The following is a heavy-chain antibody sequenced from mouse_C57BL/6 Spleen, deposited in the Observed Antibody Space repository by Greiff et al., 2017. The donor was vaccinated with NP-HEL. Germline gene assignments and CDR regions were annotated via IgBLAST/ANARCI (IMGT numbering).Heavy chain of an antibody. CDR2: INPGSGGT. Sequence: QVQLQQSGAELVRPGTSVKVSCKASGYAFTNYLIEWVKQRPGQGLEWIGVINPGSGGTNYNEKFKGKATLTADKSSSTAYMQLSSLTSEDSAVYFCAREAYDYDGLYAMDYWGQGTSVTVSS. D-gene: IGHD2-4*01. CDR3: AREAYDYDGLYAMDY. J-gene: IGHJ4*01. V-gene: IGHV1-54*01. CDR1: GYAFTNYL.